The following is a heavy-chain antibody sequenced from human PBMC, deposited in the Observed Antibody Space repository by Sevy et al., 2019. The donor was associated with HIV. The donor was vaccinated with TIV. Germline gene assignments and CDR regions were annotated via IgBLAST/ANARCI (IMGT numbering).Heavy chain of an antibody. Sequence: SETLSLTCTVSGDSITSLYWNWIRQPPGKGLEWIANIYYNGHINYNPPLKSRVTLSLDTSKNQFSLRLSSVTAADTAMYYCAGENAWGRGYSWGQGTLVTVSS. J-gene: IGHJ4*02. CDR1: GDSITSLY. CDR2: IYYNGHI. D-gene: IGHD1-26*01. V-gene: IGHV4-59*08. CDR3: AGENAWGRGYS.